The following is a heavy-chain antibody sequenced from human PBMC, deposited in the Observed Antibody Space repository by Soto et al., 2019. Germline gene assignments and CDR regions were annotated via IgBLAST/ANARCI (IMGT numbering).Heavy chain of an antibody. CDR2: IIPILGIA. V-gene: IGHV1-69*02. CDR1: GGTFSSYT. J-gene: IGHJ6*02. CDR3: AKSLNEPLTIGYCSYGIDV. Sequence: ASVKVSCKASGGTFSSYTISWVRQAPGQGLEWMGRIIPILGIANYAQKFQGRVTITADKSTSTAHMELSSLRSEDTAVYYCAKSLNEPLTIGYCSYGIDVWGQGTTVTVSS. D-gene: IGHD4-17*01.